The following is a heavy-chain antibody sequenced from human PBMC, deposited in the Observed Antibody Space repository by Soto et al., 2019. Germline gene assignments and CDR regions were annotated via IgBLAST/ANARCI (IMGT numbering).Heavy chain of an antibody. CDR1: GYTFTSYA. CDR3: ARSSGFYSVDY. Sequence: ASVKVSCKASGYTFTSYAMHWVRQAPGQRLEWMGWINAGNGHTKYSQKFQGRVTITRDTSASTAYMELTSLRSEDTAVYYCARSSGFYSVDYWGQGTLVTVSS. V-gene: IGHV1-3*01. D-gene: IGHD3-22*01. CDR2: INAGNGHT. J-gene: IGHJ4*02.